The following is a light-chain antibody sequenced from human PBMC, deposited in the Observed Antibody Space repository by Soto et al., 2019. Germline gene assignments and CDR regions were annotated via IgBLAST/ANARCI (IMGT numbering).Light chain of an antibody. CDR3: QQYGSSPVT. J-gene: IGKJ1*01. Sequence: EIVLTQSPGTLSLSPGERATLSCRASQSVSSSYLAWYQQKPGQAPRLLIFGSSSRATGITDRFSGSGSGTDFTLTISRLEPEDFAVYYCQQYGSSPVTFGQGTKVEIK. CDR1: QSVSSSY. CDR2: GSS. V-gene: IGKV3-20*01.